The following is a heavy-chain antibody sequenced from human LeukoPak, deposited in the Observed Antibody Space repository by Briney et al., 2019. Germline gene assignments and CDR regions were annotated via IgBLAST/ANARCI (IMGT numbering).Heavy chain of an antibody. CDR2: IYYSGST. D-gene: IGHD2-15*01. V-gene: IGHV4-59*01. J-gene: IGHJ5*02. CDR1: GGSISSYY. Sequence: PSETLSLTCTVSGGSISSYYWSWIRQPPGKGLEWIGYIYYSGSTNYKPSLKSRVTISVDTPKNQFSLRLSSVTAADTAVYYCASLGYCSGGSCSSNWLDPWGQGTLVAVSS. CDR3: ASLGYCSGGSCSSNWLDP.